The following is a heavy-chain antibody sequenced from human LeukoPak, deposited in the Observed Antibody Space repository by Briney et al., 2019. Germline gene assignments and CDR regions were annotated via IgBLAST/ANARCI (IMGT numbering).Heavy chain of an antibody. CDR2: ISYDGSNK. CDR1: GFTFRSYG. V-gene: IGHV3-30*18. J-gene: IGHJ4*02. CDR3: AKDRPLGDSYYDSSGYGLDN. D-gene: IGHD3-22*01. Sequence: GGSLRLSCAASGFTFRSYGMHWVRQAPGKGLEWVAVISYDGSNKYYADSVKGRFTISRDNSQNTLFPQMNSLRTEDTAVYYCAKDRPLGDSYYDSSGYGLDNWGQGTLVTVSS.